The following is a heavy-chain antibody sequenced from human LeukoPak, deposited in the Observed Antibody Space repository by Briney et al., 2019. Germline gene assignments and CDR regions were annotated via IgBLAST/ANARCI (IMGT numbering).Heavy chain of an antibody. J-gene: IGHJ4*02. V-gene: IGHV1-2*02. D-gene: IGHD5-24*01. CDR2: INPNSGGT. Sequence: ASVKVSCKASGHTFTGYYMHWVRQPPGQGLEWMGWINPNSGGTNYAQKFQGRVTMTRDTSISTAYMELSRLRADGTAVYYCARESEEMATMGGYWGQGTLVTVSS. CDR1: GHTFTGYY. CDR3: ARESEEMATMGGY.